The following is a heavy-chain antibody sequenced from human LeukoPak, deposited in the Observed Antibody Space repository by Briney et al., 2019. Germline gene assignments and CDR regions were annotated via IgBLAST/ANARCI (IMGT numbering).Heavy chain of an antibody. CDR1: GFTFSSYA. D-gene: IGHD5-18*01. J-gene: IGHJ4*02. CDR2: INSDGTST. Sequence: GGSLRLSCAASGFTFSSYAMSWVRQAPGKGLVWVSRINSDGTSTSYADSVKGRFTISRDDAKNTLYLQMNSLRVEDTAVYYCARTLYSYGHFDYWGQGTLATVSS. V-gene: IGHV3-74*01. CDR3: ARTLYSYGHFDY.